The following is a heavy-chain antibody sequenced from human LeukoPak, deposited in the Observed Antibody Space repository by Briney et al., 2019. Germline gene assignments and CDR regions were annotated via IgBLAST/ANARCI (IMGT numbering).Heavy chain of an antibody. CDR1: GYTFTGYY. D-gene: IGHD6-13*01. V-gene: IGHV1-2*04. CDR2: INPNSGGT. CDR3: ARGIAAAGLDAFDI. Sequence: GASVKVSCKASGYTFTGYYMHWVRQAPGQGLEWMGWINPNSGGTNYAQKFQGWATMTRDTSISTAYMELSRLRSDDTAVYYCARGIAAAGLDAFDIWGQGTMVTVSS. J-gene: IGHJ3*02.